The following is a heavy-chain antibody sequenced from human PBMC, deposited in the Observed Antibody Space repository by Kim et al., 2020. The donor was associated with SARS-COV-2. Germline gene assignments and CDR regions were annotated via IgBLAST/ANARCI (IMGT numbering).Heavy chain of an antibody. CDR1: GGSFSGYY. Sequence: SETLSLTCAVYGGSFSGYYWSWIRQPPGKGLEWIGEINHSGSTNYNPSLKSRVTISVDTSKNQFSLKLSSVTAADTAVYYCADSASSSWYGSDYWGQGTLVTVSS. V-gene: IGHV4-34*01. J-gene: IGHJ4*02. CDR2: INHSGST. D-gene: IGHD6-13*01. CDR3: ADSASSSWYGSDY.